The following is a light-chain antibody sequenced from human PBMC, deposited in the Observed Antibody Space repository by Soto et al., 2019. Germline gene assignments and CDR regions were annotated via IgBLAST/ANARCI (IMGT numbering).Light chain of an antibody. CDR2: DVS. CDR1: SSDVGGYNY. J-gene: IGLJ1*01. Sequence: QSALTQPRSVSGSPGQSVTISCTGTSSDVGGYNYVSWYQQHPGKAPKLMIYDVSKRPSGVPDRFSGSKSGNTASLTISGLQADGEADYYCCSYAGSYTYVFGTGTKLTVL. CDR3: CSYAGSYTYV. V-gene: IGLV2-11*01.